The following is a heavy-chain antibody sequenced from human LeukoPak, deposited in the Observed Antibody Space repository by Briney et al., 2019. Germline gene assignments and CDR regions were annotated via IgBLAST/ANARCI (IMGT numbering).Heavy chain of an antibody. CDR1: GFTFSSYA. CDR3: ARGYDSSGYYTEFGY. V-gene: IGHV3-23*01. Sequence: GGSLRLSCAGSGFTFSSYAMSWVRQAPGKGLEWVSAISGSGGSTFYADSVKGRFTISRDNSKNTLYLQMSSLRAEDTAVYYCARGYDSSGYYTEFGYWGQGTLVTVSS. J-gene: IGHJ4*02. D-gene: IGHD3-22*01. CDR2: ISGSGGST.